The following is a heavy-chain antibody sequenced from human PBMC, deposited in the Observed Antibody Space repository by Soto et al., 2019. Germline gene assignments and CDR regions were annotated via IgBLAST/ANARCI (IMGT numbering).Heavy chain of an antibody. D-gene: IGHD3-10*01. V-gene: IGHV4-34*01. CDR1: GGSFSGYY. J-gene: IGHJ6*03. Sequence: QVQLQQWGAGLLKPSETLSLTCAVYGGSFSGYYWSWIRQPPGKGLAWIGEINHSGSTNYNPSLKSRVTISVDTSKSQFSLKLSSVTAADTAVYYCARVMVRGYYYYYYMDVWGKGTTVTVSS. CDR2: INHSGST. CDR3: ARVMVRGYYYYYYMDV.